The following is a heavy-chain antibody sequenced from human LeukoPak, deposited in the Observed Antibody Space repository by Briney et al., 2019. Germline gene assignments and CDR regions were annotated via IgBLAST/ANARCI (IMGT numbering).Heavy chain of an antibody. J-gene: IGHJ4*02. CDR2: INPNFGIA. D-gene: IGHD2-15*01. Sequence: RASMKVSCKASGCTFSSYAIRWVRQAPGQGLEWMGRINPNFGIANYAQKFQGRVTITADKSTSTAYMELSSLRSEDTAVYYCARDLGMGCSGGSCYAPFDYWGQGTLVTVSS. CDR1: GCTFSSYA. V-gene: IGHV1-69*04. CDR3: ARDLGMGCSGGSCYAPFDY.